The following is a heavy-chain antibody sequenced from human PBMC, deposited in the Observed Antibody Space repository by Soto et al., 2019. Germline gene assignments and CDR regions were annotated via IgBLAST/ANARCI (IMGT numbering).Heavy chain of an antibody. CDR3: ARARLRAVYAFDF. J-gene: IGHJ3*01. D-gene: IGHD4-17*01. CDR2: IYYNGNT. Sequence: PSETLSFTCTLSGVSITIGAYYWTWVRQHPGKGLEWLGYIYYNGNTYFSPSLESRLTISIDTSKNQFSLKRSSVTVADSGMYYCARARLRAVYAFDFWGQGTMVTVSS. CDR1: GVSITIGAYY. V-gene: IGHV4-31*03.